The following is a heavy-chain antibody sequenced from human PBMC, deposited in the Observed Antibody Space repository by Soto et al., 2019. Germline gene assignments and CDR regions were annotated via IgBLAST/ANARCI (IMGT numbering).Heavy chain of an antibody. CDR3: AMSIAAPLAFDY. CDR2: INWNGGST. J-gene: IGHJ4*02. V-gene: IGHV3-20*04. D-gene: IGHD6-6*01. CDR1: GFTFDDYG. Sequence: EVQMVESGGGVVRPGGSLRLSCAASGFTFDDYGMSWFRQAPVKGLEWVSGINWNGGSTGYADSVKGRFTISRDNAKNSLYLQMNSLRAEDTALYYCAMSIAAPLAFDYWGQGTLVTVSS.